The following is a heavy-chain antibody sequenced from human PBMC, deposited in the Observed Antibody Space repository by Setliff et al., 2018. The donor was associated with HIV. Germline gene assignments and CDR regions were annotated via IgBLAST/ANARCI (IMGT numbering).Heavy chain of an antibody. D-gene: IGHD1-26*01. CDR1: GGSITSSGYN. J-gene: IGHJ4*02. Sequence: SETLSLTCIVSGGSITSSGYNWNWIRQHPGKGLEWIGYIYSSGRTSYNPSLQSRVSISIDTSKNQFSLKLDSVIAADTAVYYCARGGFKWSGSYADYWGQGTLVTVSS. CDR3: ARGGFKWSGSYADY. V-gene: IGHV4-31*03. CDR2: IYSSGRT.